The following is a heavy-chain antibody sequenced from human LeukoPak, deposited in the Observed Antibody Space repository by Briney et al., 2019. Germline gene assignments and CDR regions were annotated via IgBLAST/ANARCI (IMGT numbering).Heavy chain of an antibody. D-gene: IGHD2-2*01. CDR1: GYTFTGYY. J-gene: IGHJ4*02. CDR3: ARAVTQLLYYFDY. V-gene: IGHV1-2*02. CDR2: IKPNSGGT. Sequence: ASVKVSCKASGYTFTGYYMHWVRQAPGQGLEWMGWIKPNSGGTNYAQKFQGRVTMTRDTSISTAYMELSRLRSDDTAVYYCARAVTQLLYYFDYWGQGTLVTVSS.